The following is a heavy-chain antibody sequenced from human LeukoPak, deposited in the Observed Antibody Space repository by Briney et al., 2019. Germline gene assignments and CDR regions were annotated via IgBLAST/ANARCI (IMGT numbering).Heavy chain of an antibody. CDR3: TRDIHLDTAGIAAAGTWVDGMDV. Sequence: GGSLRLSCTASGFTFGDYAMSWFRQAPGKGLEWVGFIRSKAYGGTTEYAASVKGRFTISRDDSKSIAYLQMNSLKTEDTAVYCCTRDIHLDTAGIAAAGTWVDGMDVWGQGTTVTVSS. CDR1: GFTFGDYA. CDR2: IRSKAYGGTT. D-gene: IGHD6-13*01. V-gene: IGHV3-49*03. J-gene: IGHJ6*02.